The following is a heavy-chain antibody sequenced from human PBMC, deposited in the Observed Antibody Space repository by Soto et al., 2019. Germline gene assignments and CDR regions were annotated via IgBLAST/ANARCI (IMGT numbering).Heavy chain of an antibody. D-gene: IGHD2-2*01. J-gene: IGHJ6*02. CDR1: GFTFRIYA. CDR3: TRDRRPSGKGYDYAMDV. CDR2: ISHDGSSK. Sequence: QVQLVESGGGVVQPGRSLRLSCAASGFTFRIYAMHWVRQAPGKGLEWVALISHDGSSKYYAGSVKGRFTISKDNSKNTLFLKMNSLRDEDTAVYYFTRDRRPSGKGYDYAMDVWGLGTTVTVSS. V-gene: IGHV3-30*04.